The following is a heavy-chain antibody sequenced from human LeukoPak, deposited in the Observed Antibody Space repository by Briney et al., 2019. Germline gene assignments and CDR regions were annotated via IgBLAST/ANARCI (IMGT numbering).Heavy chain of an antibody. J-gene: IGHJ3*02. CDR2: ISSSSNYI. Sequence: PGGSLRLSCAASGFTFSNYTMNWVRQAPGKGLEWVSSISSSSNYIYYADSVKGRFTISRDNAKNSLYLQVNSLRAEDTAVYYCARSNNAFDIWGQGTMVTVSS. CDR1: GFTFSNYT. V-gene: IGHV3-21*01. CDR3: ARSNNAFDI.